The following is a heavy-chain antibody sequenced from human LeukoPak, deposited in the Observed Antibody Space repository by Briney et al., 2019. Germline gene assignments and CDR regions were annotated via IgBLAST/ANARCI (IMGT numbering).Heavy chain of an antibody. V-gene: IGHV3-74*01. CDR2: IKSDGKT. Sequence: GGSLRLSCAPSGFTFSSYWMHWVRQAPGKGLVWVSRIKSDGKTNYADSVKGRFTISRDNAKNTVSLQMNSLRAEDTGVYYCASAPSEIGGYYLEYFRHWGQGTLVSVCS. J-gene: IGHJ1*01. CDR3: ASAPSEIGGYYLEYFRH. D-gene: IGHD3-22*01. CDR1: GFTFSSYW.